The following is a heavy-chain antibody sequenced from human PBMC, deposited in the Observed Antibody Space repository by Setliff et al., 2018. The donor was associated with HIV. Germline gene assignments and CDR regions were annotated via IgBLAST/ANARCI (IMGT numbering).Heavy chain of an antibody. CDR1: GGSISSSPFY. Sequence: SETLSLTCTVSGGSISSSPFYWGWIRQPPGKGLEWIGSIYYSGSTYYNPSLKSRVTISVDTSKNQFSLKLSSVTAADTAVYYCVRFLEWSLYYFDYWGQGTLVTVSS. CDR2: IYYSGST. V-gene: IGHV4-39*01. CDR3: VRFLEWSLYYFDY. D-gene: IGHD3-3*01. J-gene: IGHJ4*02.